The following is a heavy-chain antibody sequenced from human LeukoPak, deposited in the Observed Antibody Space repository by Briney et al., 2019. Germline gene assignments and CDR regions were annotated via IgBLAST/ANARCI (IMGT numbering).Heavy chain of an antibody. CDR1: GYTFTSFY. CDR3: AREITIDRGAITGPVDY. CDR2: INPNGGSA. J-gene: IGHJ4*02. D-gene: IGHD3-10*01. V-gene: IGHV1-46*01. Sequence: ASVKVSCKASGYTFTSFYMHWVRQAPGQGLEWVGVINPNGGSASSAQNFQGRVTMTRDMSTSTVSMELSDLRYEDTAIYYCAREITIDRGAITGPVDYWGQGTLVTVSS.